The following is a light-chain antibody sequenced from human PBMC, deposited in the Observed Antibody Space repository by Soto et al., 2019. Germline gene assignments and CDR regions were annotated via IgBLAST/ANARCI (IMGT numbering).Light chain of an antibody. CDR2: DAS. Sequence: EIVLTQSPATLSLSPGERATLSCGASQSVSSSYLAWYQQKPGLAPRLLIYDASSRAPGIPDRFSGSGSGADFTLTISRLEPEDFAVHYCQQYGSSRLTFGGGTKVEIK. CDR1: QSVSSSY. J-gene: IGKJ4*01. CDR3: QQYGSSRLT. V-gene: IGKV3D-20*01.